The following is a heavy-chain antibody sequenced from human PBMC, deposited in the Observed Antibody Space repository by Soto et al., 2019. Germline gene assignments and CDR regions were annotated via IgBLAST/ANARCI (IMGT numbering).Heavy chain of an antibody. V-gene: IGHV5-51*01. CDR1: GYSFTSYW. CDR2: IYPGDSDT. J-gene: IGHJ6*02. Sequence: GESLKISCKGSGYSFTSYWIGGVRQMPGKGLEWMGIIYPGDSDTRYSPSFQGQVTISADKSISTAYLQWSSLKASDTAMYYCARFSVTTDYYYGMDVWGQGTTVTVSS. CDR3: ARFSVTTDYYYGMDV. D-gene: IGHD4-4*01.